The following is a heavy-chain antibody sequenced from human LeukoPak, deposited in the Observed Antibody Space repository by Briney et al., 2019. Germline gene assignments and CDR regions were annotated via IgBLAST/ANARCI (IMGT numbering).Heavy chain of an antibody. CDR3: ARQSRDDAFDI. J-gene: IGHJ3*02. Sequence: ASVKVSCKASGYTFTGYYMHGVRQAPGHGLEWMGWINPDSDYRYYAQRFQGRVTMTRDTSINTAYMQLNRLQSDDTAIYYCARQSRDDAFDIWGQGTMVTVSS. D-gene: IGHD5-24*01. CDR1: GYTFTGYY. CDR2: INPDSDYR. V-gene: IGHV1-2*02.